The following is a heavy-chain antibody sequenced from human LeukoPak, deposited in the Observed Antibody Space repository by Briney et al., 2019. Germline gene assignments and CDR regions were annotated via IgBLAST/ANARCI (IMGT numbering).Heavy chain of an antibody. CDR1: GFTFDDYA. CDR3: AKDMSCSGGSCYSRASYYGMDV. D-gene: IGHD2-15*01. J-gene: IGHJ6*02. Sequence: PGGSLRLSCAASGFTFDDYAMPWVRHAPGKGLGWVSGISWNSGSIVYADSVKGRFTISRDNAKNSLYVQMNSLRAEDTALYYCAKDMSCSGGSCYSRASYYGMDVWGQGTTVTVSS. V-gene: IGHV3-9*01. CDR2: ISWNSGSI.